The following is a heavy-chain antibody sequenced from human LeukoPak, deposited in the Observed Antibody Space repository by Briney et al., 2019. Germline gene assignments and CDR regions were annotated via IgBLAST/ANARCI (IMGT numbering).Heavy chain of an antibody. V-gene: IGHV4-38-2*02. CDR1: GYSISSGYY. D-gene: IGHD3-22*01. CDR3: ARYDSSGYYGGAIDY. Sequence: PSETLSLTCTVSGYSISSGYYWGWIRQPPGKGLEWIGSIYHSGDTYYNPSLKSRVTISVDTSKNQFSLKLSSVTAADTAVYYCARYDSSGYYGGAIDYWGQGTLVTVSS. CDR2: IYHSGDT. J-gene: IGHJ4*02.